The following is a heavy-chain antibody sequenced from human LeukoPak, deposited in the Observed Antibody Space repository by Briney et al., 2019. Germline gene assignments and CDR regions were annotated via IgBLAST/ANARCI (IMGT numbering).Heavy chain of an antibody. V-gene: IGHV3-48*01. D-gene: IGHD7-27*01. CDR1: GFTFSTYS. CDR3: ARATLGTLDY. CDR2: ISTSSSTM. J-gene: IGHJ4*02. Sequence: PGGSLRLSCAASGFTFSTYSMNWVRQAPGKGLGWVSYISTSSSTMYYADSVKGRFTISRDNARNTLYLQMNSLRAEHTAVYYCARATLGTLDYWGQGTLVTVSS.